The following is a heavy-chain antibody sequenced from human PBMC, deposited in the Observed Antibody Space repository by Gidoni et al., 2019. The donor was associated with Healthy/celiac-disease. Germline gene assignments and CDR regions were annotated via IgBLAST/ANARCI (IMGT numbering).Heavy chain of an antibody. J-gene: IGHJ4*02. CDR2: ISSSSSTI. D-gene: IGHD3-22*01. CDR3: ARESPQYYDSSGGFYYFDY. Sequence: EVQLVESGGGLVQPGGSLSLSCADSGFTFSVYSMNWVRQAPGKGLEWVSYISSSSSTIYYADSVKGRFTISRDNAKNSLYLQMNSLRAEDTAVYYCARESPQYYDSSGGFYYFDYWGQGTLVTVSS. CDR1: GFTFSVYS. V-gene: IGHV3-48*01.